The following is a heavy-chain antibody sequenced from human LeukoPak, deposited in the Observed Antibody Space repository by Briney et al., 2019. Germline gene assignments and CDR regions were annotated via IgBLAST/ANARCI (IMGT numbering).Heavy chain of an antibody. V-gene: IGHV1-46*01. Sequence: ASVKVSCKASGYTFTSYYMHWVRQAPGQGLEWMGIINPSGGSTSYAQKFQGRVTMTRDTSTSTVYMELSSLRSEDTAVYYCARKGRYCSSTSCSTDTGMDVWGQGTTVTVSS. CDR3: ARKGRYCSSTSCSTDTGMDV. J-gene: IGHJ6*02. CDR1: GYTFTSYY. D-gene: IGHD2-2*02. CDR2: INPSGGST.